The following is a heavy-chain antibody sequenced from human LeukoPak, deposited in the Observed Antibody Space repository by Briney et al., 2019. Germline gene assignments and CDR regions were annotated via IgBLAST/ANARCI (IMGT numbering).Heavy chain of an antibody. CDR3: ARVTGYMIEDYFDY. J-gene: IGHJ4*02. Sequence: SETLSLTCTVSGGSFSSSSYYWGWIRQPPGRGLEWIGSIYYRGSNYHNSSLKGRVTMSIDTSKNQFSLRLSSVTAADTAVYYCARVTGYMIEDYFDYWGQGTLVTVSS. CDR1: GGSFSSSSYY. V-gene: IGHV4-39*07. D-gene: IGHD3-22*01. CDR2: IYYRGSN.